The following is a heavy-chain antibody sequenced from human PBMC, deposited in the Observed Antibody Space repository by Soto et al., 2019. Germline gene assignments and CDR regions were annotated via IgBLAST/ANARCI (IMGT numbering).Heavy chain of an antibody. V-gene: IGHV3-74*01. CDR2: INNDGSVS. Sequence: EVQLVESGGGLVQPGGSLRLSCVASGFTFSNYWMYWVRQAPGEGLVWVSRINNDGSVSSYADSVKGRLTISRDNVKNTLYLQMDSLRAEDTAVYYCARGDCGGGTCYSLAGSVYYYMDVWGKGTTVTVFS. CDR3: ARGDCGGGTCYSLAGSVYYYMDV. D-gene: IGHD2-15*01. J-gene: IGHJ6*03. CDR1: GFTFSNYW.